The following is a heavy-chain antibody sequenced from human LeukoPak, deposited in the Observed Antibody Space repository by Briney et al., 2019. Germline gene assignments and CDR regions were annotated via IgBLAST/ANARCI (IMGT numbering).Heavy chain of an antibody. CDR3: ARGKTSQNIVTRKTYNWFDP. CDR2: ISSSNYI. V-gene: IGHV3-69-1*01. D-gene: IGHD2/OR15-2a*01. Sequence: PGGSLRLSCAASGFTFSDYYMSWIRQAPGKGLEWVSFISSSNYIYYADSVKGRFTISRDNAKNSLYLQMKSLRAEDTAVYYRARGKTSQNIVTRKTYNWFDPWGQGTLVTVSS. J-gene: IGHJ5*02. CDR1: GFTFSDYY.